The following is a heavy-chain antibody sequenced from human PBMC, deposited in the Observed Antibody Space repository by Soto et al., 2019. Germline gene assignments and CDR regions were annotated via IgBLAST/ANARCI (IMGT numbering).Heavy chain of an antibody. CDR1: GYNFSGYY. D-gene: IGHD2-8*01. J-gene: IGHJ4*02. CDR3: VSWGGCSNGVCYPAF. CDR2: ISPDSGVT. V-gene: IGHV1-2*02. Sequence: ASVKVSCKASGYNFSGYYLQWVRQAPGQGLEWMGWISPDSGVTNYAERFKGRVTMTRDTSISTAYMELSRLTSDDTAFFYCVSWGGCSNGVCYPAFWGQGTLVTVSS.